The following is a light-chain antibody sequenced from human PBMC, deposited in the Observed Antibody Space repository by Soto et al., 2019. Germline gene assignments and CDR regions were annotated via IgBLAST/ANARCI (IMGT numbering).Light chain of an antibody. CDR1: SSNIGNNY. CDR2: DNN. Sequence: QSVLTQPPSVSAAPGQKVTMSCSGSSSNIGNNYVSWYQQLPGTAPKLLIYDNNKRPSGIPDRFPGSKSGTSATLGITGLQTGDEADYYCGTWDSSLINYVFGTGTKVTVL. CDR3: GTWDSSLINYV. V-gene: IGLV1-51*01. J-gene: IGLJ1*01.